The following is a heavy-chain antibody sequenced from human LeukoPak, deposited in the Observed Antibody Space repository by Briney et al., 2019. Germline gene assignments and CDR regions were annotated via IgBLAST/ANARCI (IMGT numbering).Heavy chain of an antibody. CDR1: GYSFTTYY. V-gene: IGHV1-46*03. J-gene: IGHJ4*02. D-gene: IGHD6-19*01. CDR2: INPSGGGT. Sequence: ASVKASCKASGYSFTTYYMHWVRQAPGQGLEWMGIINPSGGGTNYAQKFQDRVTMTRDTSTSTVYMDLSSLRSEDTAVYYCARVKPSSSGHDYWGQGTLLTVSS. CDR3: ARVKPSSSGHDY.